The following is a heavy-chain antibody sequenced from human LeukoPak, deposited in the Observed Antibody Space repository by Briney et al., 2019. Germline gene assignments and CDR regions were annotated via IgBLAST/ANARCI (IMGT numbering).Heavy chain of an antibody. CDR3: ARGRGWESGLFNS. D-gene: IGHD1-26*01. V-gene: IGHV4-30-2*01. CDR1: GXSISSGGYS. J-gene: IGHJ4*02. CDR2: IYLSGTT. Sequence: PSETLSLTCAISGXSISSGGYSWNWIRQPPGKGLQWVGCIYLSGTTYYNPSLKSRVIISVDRSKNQFSLKLSSVTAADTAVYYCARGRGWESGLFNSWGQGTLVTVSS.